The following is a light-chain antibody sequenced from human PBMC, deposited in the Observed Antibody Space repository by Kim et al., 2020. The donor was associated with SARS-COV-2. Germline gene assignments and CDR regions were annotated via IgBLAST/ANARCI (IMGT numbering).Light chain of an antibody. Sequence: SPGERAPLSCRASQSVYSSSLAWYQQKPGQAPRLLIYGASSRATGIADRFSGSGSGTDFTLTISRLEPEDFAVYYCQHYGSSLKTFGQGTKVDIK. V-gene: IGKV3-20*01. J-gene: IGKJ1*01. CDR1: QSVYSSS. CDR2: GAS. CDR3: QHYGSSLKT.